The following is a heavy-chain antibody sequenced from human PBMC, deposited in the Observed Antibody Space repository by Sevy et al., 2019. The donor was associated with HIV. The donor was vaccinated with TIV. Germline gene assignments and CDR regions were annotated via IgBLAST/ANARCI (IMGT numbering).Heavy chain of an antibody. CDR3: ANDITGLAVAGTGYYYYGMDV. D-gene: IGHD6-19*01. J-gene: IGHJ6*02. CDR2: ISWNSGSI. CDR1: GFTFDDYA. Sequence: GGSLRLSCAASGFTFDDYAMHWVRQAPGKGLEWVSGISWNSGSIGYADSVKGRFTISRDNAKNSLYLQMNSLRAEDMALYYCANDITGLAVAGTGYYYYGMDVWGQGTTVTVSS. V-gene: IGHV3-9*03.